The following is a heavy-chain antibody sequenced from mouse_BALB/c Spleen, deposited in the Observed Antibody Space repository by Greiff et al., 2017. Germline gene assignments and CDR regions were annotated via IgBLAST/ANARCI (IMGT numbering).Heavy chain of an antibody. CDR3: TRSVDYYGSSRFAY. J-gene: IGHJ3*01. V-gene: IGHV1-5*01. D-gene: IGHD1-1*01. Sequence: VQLQQSGTVLARPGASVKMSCKASGYSFTSYWMHWVKQRPGQGLEWIGAIYPGNSDTSYNQKFKGKAKLTAVTSASTAYMELSSLTNEDSAVYYCTRSVDYYGSSRFAYWGQGTLVTVSA. CDR2: IYPGNSDT. CDR1: GYSFTSYW.